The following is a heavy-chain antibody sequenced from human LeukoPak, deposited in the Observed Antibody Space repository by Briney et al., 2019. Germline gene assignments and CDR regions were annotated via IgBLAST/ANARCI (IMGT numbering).Heavy chain of an antibody. CDR1: GYTLTELS. CDR3: ARLIAARPGRYYYYYYYMDV. Sequence: ASVKVSCKVSGYTLTELSMHWVRQAPGKGLEWMGGFDPEDGETIYAQKFQGRVTMTEDTSTDTAYMELSSLRSEDTAVYYCARLIAARPGRYYYYYYYMDVWGKGTAVTVSS. V-gene: IGHV1-24*01. J-gene: IGHJ6*03. D-gene: IGHD6-6*01. CDR2: FDPEDGET.